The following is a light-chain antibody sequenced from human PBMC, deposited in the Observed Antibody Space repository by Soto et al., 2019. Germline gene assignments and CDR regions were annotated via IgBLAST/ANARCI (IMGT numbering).Light chain of an antibody. Sequence: EIVLTQSPGTLSLSPGERVTLSCRASQSVNSSYLAWYQHKPGQAPRLLIYGASTRATGIPDRFSGSGSGTDFTLTIDRLEPGDFPVYYCQQYGNSPQTFGQGTKVDIK. CDR1: QSVNSSY. J-gene: IGKJ1*01. CDR3: QQYGNSPQT. CDR2: GAS. V-gene: IGKV3-20*01.